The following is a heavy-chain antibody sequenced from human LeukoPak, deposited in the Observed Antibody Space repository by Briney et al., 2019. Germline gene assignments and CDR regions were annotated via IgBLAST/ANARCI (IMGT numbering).Heavy chain of an antibody. CDR3: SRRVNYYDYMDV. CDR2: INWNGGRT. D-gene: IGHD4-11*01. CDR1: GFTFADYG. Sequence: GGSLRLSCAASGFTFADYGMSWIRQAPGEGLEWVAGINWNGGRTGYADSVKGRFTISRDNAKNSLYLQMNSLRAEDTAFYYCSRRVNYYDYMDVWGQGTPVTVSS. V-gene: IGHV3-20*04. J-gene: IGHJ6*03.